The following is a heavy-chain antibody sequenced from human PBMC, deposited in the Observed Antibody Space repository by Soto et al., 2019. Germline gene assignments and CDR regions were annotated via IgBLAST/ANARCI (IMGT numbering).Heavy chain of an antibody. V-gene: IGHV3-33*01. J-gene: IGHJ6*02. CDR2: IWYDGSDK. CDR1: GFTFSDYG. Sequence: XESLRLSCAASGFTFSDYGMHGVRQAPGKGLEWVAVIWYDGSDKYYGDSVKGRFTISRDNTKNTVYLQMNSLRAEDTAVYYCARDPHIAAAGTFYHSYYGMDVWGQGTTVTVSS. D-gene: IGHD6-13*01. CDR3: ARDPHIAAAGTFYHSYYGMDV.